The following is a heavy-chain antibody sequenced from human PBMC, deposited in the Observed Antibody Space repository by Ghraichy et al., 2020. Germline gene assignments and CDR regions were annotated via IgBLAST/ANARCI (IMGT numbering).Heavy chain of an antibody. D-gene: IGHD5-12*01. CDR2: MNKDGSEK. CDR1: GFIFSDYW. J-gene: IGHJ4*02. Sequence: GESLNISCTASGFIFSDYWMMWVRQAPGKGLEWVANMNKDGSEKYYVNPVKGRFTISRDNAKSSLYLQMNSLRVEDTAVYYCARDRHIVVDGRRGDRGGQGTLVTVSS. CDR3: ARDRHIVVDGRRGDR. V-gene: IGHV3-7*01.